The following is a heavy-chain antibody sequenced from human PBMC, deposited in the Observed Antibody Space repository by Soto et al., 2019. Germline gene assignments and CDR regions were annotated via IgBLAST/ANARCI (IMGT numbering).Heavy chain of an antibody. CDR2: IYHSGST. V-gene: IGHV4-4*02. CDR3: ARENGAGTSMGVDY. J-gene: IGHJ4*02. D-gene: IGHD3-10*01. CDR1: GGSISTNNW. Sequence: QVQLQESGPGLVEPSGTLSLTCGVSGGSISTNNWWSWVRQSPGRGLEWIGEIYHSGSTNYNPSLKSRVSMSVGKSKNQFSLELTSVPAAATAVYYWARENGAGTSMGVDYWGQGTLVTVSS.